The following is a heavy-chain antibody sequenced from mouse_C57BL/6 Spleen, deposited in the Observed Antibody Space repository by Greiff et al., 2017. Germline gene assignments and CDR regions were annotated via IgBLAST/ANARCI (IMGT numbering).Heavy chain of an antibody. Sequence: EVKLMESGGDLVKPGGSLKLSCAASGFTFSSYGMSWVRQTPDKRLEWVATISSGGSYTYYPDSVKGRFTISRDNAKKTLYLQMSSLKSEDTAMYYCARHVITTTYYFDYWGQGTTLTVSS. D-gene: IGHD1-1*01. CDR2: ISSGGSYT. V-gene: IGHV5-6*01. CDR1: GFTFSSYG. J-gene: IGHJ2*01. CDR3: ARHVITTTYYFDY.